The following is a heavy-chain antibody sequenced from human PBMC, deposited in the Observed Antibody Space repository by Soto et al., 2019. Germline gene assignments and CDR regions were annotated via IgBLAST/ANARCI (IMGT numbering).Heavy chain of an antibody. J-gene: IGHJ5*02. V-gene: IGHV1-2*02. Sequence: ASVKVSCKASGYTFTGYYMHWVRQAPGQGLEWMGWINSNSGGTNYAQKFQGRVTMTRDTSISTAYMELSRLRSDDTAVYYCARRYGSGSYYNVPWFDPWGQGTLVTVSS. CDR2: INSNSGGT. D-gene: IGHD3-10*01. CDR1: GYTFTGYY. CDR3: ARRYGSGSYYNVPWFDP.